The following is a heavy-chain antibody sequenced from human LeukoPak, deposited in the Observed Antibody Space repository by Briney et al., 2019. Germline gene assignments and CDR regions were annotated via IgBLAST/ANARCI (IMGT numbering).Heavy chain of an antibody. CDR2: IRYDGSNK. J-gene: IGHJ4*02. V-gene: IGHV3-30*02. Sequence: GGSLRLSSAASGFTFSSYGMHWVRQAPGKGLEWVAFIRYDGSNKYYADSVKGRFTISRDNSKNTLYMQMDSLRTEDTAVYYCAKRDSSSSGYSFDYWGQGTLVTVSS. CDR1: GFTFSSYG. D-gene: IGHD6-6*01. CDR3: AKRDSSSSGYSFDY.